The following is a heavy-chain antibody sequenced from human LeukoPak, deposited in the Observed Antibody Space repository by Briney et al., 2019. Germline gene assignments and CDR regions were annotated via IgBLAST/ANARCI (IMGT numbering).Heavy chain of an antibody. J-gene: IGHJ5*02. CDR2: INTNTGDP. Sequence: ASVKVSCKASGYTFTSYAMNWVRQAPGQGLEWMGWINTNTGDPTYAQGFTGRFVFSLDTSVSTAYLQISSLRAEDTAVYYCARGDFRDGKQWLVRGGLNWFDPWGQGTLVTVSS. CDR1: GYTFTSYA. D-gene: IGHD6-19*01. CDR3: ARGDFRDGKQWLVRGGLNWFDP. V-gene: IGHV7-4-1*02.